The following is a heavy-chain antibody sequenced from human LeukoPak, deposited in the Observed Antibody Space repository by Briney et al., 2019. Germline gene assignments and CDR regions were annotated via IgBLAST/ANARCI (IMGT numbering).Heavy chain of an antibody. CDR2: IYSGGST. J-gene: IGHJ3*02. Sequence: GGSPRLSCAASGFTVSSNYMSWVRQAPGKGLEWVSVIYSGGSTYYADSVKGRFTISRDNSKNTLYLQMNSLRAEDTAVYYCASRYCGGDCYGFDAFDIWGQGTMVTVSS. D-gene: IGHD2-21*02. V-gene: IGHV3-66*01. CDR1: GFTVSSNY. CDR3: ASRYCGGDCYGFDAFDI.